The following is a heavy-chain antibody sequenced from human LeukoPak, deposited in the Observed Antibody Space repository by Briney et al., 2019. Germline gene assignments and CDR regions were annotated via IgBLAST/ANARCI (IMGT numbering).Heavy chain of an antibody. CDR3: ATDRGYDILTGYSKSNFDY. J-gene: IGHJ4*02. V-gene: IGHV1-24*01. CDR1: GYTLTELS. CDR2: FDPEDGET. D-gene: IGHD3-9*01. Sequence: ASVKVSCKVSGYTLTELSMHWVRQAPGKGLEWMGGFDPEDGETIYAQKFQGRVTMTEDTSTDTAYMELSSLRSEDTAVYYCATDRGYDILTGYSKSNFDYWGQGTLVTVSS.